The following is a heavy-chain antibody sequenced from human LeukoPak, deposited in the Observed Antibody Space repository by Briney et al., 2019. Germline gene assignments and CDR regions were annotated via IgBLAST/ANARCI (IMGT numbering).Heavy chain of an antibody. CDR3: AKGARESYYFDY. V-gene: IGHV3-23*01. D-gene: IGHD3-10*01. CDR1: GFTFSSNA. CDR2: ISGSGGNT. J-gene: IGHJ4*02. Sequence: GGSLRLSCADSGFTFSSNAMSWVRQAPGKGLESGSTISGSGGNTYYADSVKGRFTISRDNSKNTLYLQMNGLRAEDTAVYYCAKGARESYYFDYWGQGTLVTVSS.